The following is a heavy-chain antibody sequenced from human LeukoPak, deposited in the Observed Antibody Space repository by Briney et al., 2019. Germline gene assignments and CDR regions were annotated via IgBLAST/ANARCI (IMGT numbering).Heavy chain of an antibody. D-gene: IGHD4-17*01. J-gene: IGHJ4*02. Sequence: GGSLRLSCAASGFTFSSYAMSWVRQAPGKGLEWVSAISGSGGSTYYADSVKGRFTISRDNSKNTLYPQMNSLRAEDTAVYYCARDSGGDYLPILGYFDYWGRGTLVTVSS. CDR3: ARDSGGDYLPILGYFDY. V-gene: IGHV3-23*01. CDR2: ISGSGGST. CDR1: GFTFSSYA.